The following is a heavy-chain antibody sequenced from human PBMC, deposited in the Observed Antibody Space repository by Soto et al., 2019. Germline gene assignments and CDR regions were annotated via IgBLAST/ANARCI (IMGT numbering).Heavy chain of an antibody. CDR3: ARHYGSVDP. CDR1: GGSISSSGYY. CDR2: IFYSGST. Sequence: SEILSLTCTVSGGSISSSGYYWGWIRQPPGKGLEWIGSIFYSGSTYYNPSLKSRVTISVDMSKNQFSLKLSSVTAADTAVYYCARHYGSVDPWGQGTPVTVSS. D-gene: IGHD3-10*01. V-gene: IGHV4-39*01. J-gene: IGHJ5*02.